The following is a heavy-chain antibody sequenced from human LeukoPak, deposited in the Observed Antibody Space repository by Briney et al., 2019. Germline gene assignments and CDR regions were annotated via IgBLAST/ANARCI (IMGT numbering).Heavy chain of an antibody. CDR1: GGSFSGYY. V-gene: IGHV4-34*01. D-gene: IGHD6-13*01. J-gene: IGHJ4*02. Sequence: SETLSLTCAVYGGSFSGYYWSWIRQPPGKGLEWIGEINHGGSTNYNPSLKSRVTISVDTSKNQFSLKLSSVTAADTAVYYCARPNSSSWTHFDYWGQGTLVTVSS. CDR3: ARPNSSSWTHFDY. CDR2: INHGGST.